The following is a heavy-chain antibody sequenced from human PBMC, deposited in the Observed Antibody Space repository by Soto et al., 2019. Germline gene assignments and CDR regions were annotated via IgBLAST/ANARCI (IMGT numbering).Heavy chain of an antibody. Sequence: PGESLKISCQGSGYSFANYWIAWVRQMPGKGLEWVGVIYPGDSDTRYSPSFRGQVTISADKSISHVYLQWSSLKASDTAMYYCARREYYDSSGYYALGDAFDIWGQGTMVTVSS. CDR1: GYSFANYW. D-gene: IGHD3-22*01. CDR3: ARREYYDSSGYYALGDAFDI. J-gene: IGHJ3*02. CDR2: IYPGDSDT. V-gene: IGHV5-51*01.